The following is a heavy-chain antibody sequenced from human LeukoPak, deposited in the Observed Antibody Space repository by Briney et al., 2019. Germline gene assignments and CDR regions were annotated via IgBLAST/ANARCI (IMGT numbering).Heavy chain of an antibody. CDR3: ASYSYGLTGPFDY. J-gene: IGHJ4*02. D-gene: IGHD5-18*01. Sequence: SETLSLTRTVSGGSVSSGSYYWSWIRQPPGKGLEWIGYIYYSGSTNYNPSLKSRVTISVDTSKNQFSLKLSSVTAADTAVYYCASYSYGLTGPFDYWGQGTLVTVSS. CDR2: IYYSGST. CDR1: GGSVSSGSYY. V-gene: IGHV4-61*01.